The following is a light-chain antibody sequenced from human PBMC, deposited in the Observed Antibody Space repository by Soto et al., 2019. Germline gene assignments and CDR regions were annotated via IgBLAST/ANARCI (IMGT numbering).Light chain of an antibody. Sequence: EIVMTQSPATLSVSPGESATLSCRASQSVSSNLAWYQQKPGQAPRILIYGASTRATGIPARFSGSGSGTEFTLTISSLQSEEFAVYYCQQYNNWWTVGQLTQVEIK. V-gene: IGKV3-15*01. CDR1: QSVSSN. CDR2: GAS. J-gene: IGKJ1*01. CDR3: QQYNNWWT.